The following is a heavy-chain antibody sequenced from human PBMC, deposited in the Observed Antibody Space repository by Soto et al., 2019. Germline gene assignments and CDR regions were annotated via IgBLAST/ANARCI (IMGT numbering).Heavy chain of an antibody. J-gene: IGHJ4*02. CDR1: GFSLNTRGVG. CDR3: ARDSSGWYGNDY. D-gene: IGHD6-19*01. V-gene: IGHV2-5*02. Sequence: SGPTLVKPTQTLTLTCTFSGFSLNTRGVGVGWIRQPPGKALEWLALIYWDDDRPYSPSLKSRLTIAKDTSKNQVVLIMTNMHSVDTATYYCARDSSGWYGNDYWGQGTLVTVSS. CDR2: IYWDDDR.